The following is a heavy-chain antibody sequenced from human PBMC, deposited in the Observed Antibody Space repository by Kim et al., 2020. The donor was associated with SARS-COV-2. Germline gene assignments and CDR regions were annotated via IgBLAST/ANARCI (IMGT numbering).Heavy chain of an antibody. CDR2: ISDNGSLK. CDR3: ATDYDANSRGLGGY. CDR1: GFSLRTSG. D-gene: IGHD3-3*01. Sequence: GGSLRLSCAASGFSLRTSGMHWVRQALGKGLEWLATISDNGSLKDYRDSVKGRFTISRDEYRDTLNLQMDSLRPDETAIYYCATDYDANSRGLGGYGGQGTLNTVS. V-gene: IGHV3-30*03. J-gene: IGHJ4*02.